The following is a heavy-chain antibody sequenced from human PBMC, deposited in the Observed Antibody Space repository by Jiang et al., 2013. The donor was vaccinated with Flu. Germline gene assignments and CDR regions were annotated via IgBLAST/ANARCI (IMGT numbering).Heavy chain of an antibody. D-gene: IGHD6-13*01. CDR2: IYWDDDR. J-gene: IGHJ4*02. V-gene: IGHV2-5*02. CDR3: AHRPQIATASLYFDY. CDR1: GFSLSTRGVG. Sequence: LVKPTQTLTLTCTFSGFSLSTRGVGVGWIRQPPGKALEWLGIIYWDDDRRYSPSLNHGLTITKDTSKNQVVLTMFNMDPMDTATYYCAHRPQIATASLYFDYWGQGTVVTVSS.